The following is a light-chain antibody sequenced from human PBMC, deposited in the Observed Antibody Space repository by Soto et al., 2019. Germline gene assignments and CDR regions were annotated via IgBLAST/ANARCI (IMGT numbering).Light chain of an antibody. CDR3: SSYAGNKNVV. CDR1: SSDVGGYNY. V-gene: IGLV2-8*01. CDR2: EVS. J-gene: IGLJ2*01. Sequence: QSVLTQPPSASGSPGQSVAISCTGTSSDVGGYNYVSWYQQHPGKAPKLMIYEVSKRPSGVPDRFSGSKSGNTASLTVSRLQAADEADYFCSSYAGNKNVVFGGGTKVTVL.